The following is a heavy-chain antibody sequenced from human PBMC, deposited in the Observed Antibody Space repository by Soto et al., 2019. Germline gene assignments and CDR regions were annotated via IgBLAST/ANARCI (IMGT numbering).Heavy chain of an antibody. Sequence: PSETLSLTCTVSGGSISSGGYYWSWIRQHPGKGLEWIGYIYYSGSTYYNPSLKSRVTISVDTSKNQFSLKLSSVTAADTAVYYCARSRFLEWHYFDYWGQGTLVTVSS. CDR1: GGSISSGGYY. D-gene: IGHD3-3*01. CDR2: IYYSGST. J-gene: IGHJ4*02. CDR3: ARSRFLEWHYFDY. V-gene: IGHV4-31*03.